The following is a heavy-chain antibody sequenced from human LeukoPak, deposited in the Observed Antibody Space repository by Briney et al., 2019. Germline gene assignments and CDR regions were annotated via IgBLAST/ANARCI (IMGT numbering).Heavy chain of an antibody. Sequence: SETLSLTCAVYGGSFSGYYWSWIRQPPGKGLEWSGEINHSASTNYNPSLKSRVTISVDTSKNQFSLKLSSVTAADTAVYYCARTPLGELTASGAFDIWGQRTMVTVSS. CDR3: ARTPLGELTASGAFDI. V-gene: IGHV4-34*01. CDR1: GGSFSGYY. CDR2: INHSAST. D-gene: IGHD3-16*01. J-gene: IGHJ3*02.